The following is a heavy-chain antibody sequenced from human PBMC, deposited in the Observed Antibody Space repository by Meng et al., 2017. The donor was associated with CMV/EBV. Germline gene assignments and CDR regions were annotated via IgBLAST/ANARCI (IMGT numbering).Heavy chain of an antibody. CDR2: INPNDDT. CDR1: GYTITDYY. J-gene: IGHJ4*01. Sequence: QVQRVQPGAEMXXXXXSVKVSCKASGYTITDYYIHWVRQAPGQGLQWRGWINPNDDTNDEQNFQGRVTMTRDMSINTIYMELSRLTSEDTAVYYCARSSGWSRFDYWGHGTLVTVSS. CDR3: ARSSGWSRFDY. V-gene: IGHV1-2*02. D-gene: IGHD6-19*01.